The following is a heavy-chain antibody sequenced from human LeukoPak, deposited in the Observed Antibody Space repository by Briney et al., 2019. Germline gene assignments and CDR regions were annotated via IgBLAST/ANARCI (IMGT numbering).Heavy chain of an antibody. CDR2: ISAYNGNT. CDR3: ARDRITYDSSGYFPSRALDI. V-gene: IGHV1-18*01. Sequence: ASVKVSCKASGYTFTSYGISWVRQAPGQGLEWMGWISAYNGNTNYAQKLQGRVTMTTDTSTSTAYMELRSLRSDDTAVYYCARDRITYDSSGYFPSRALDIWGQGTMVTVSS. CDR1: GYTFTSYG. J-gene: IGHJ3*02. D-gene: IGHD3-22*01.